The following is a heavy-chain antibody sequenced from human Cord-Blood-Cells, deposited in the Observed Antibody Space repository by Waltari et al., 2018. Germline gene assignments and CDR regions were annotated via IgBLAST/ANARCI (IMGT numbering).Heavy chain of an antibody. CDR3: ARFSDRTAALYYGMDV. V-gene: IGHV1-69*01. D-gene: IGHD6-13*01. CDR1: GGTFSSYA. J-gene: IGHJ6*02. CDR2: IIPIFGTA. Sequence: QVQLVQSGAAVKKPGSSVKVSCKASGGTFSSYAISWVRTAPGQGLEWMGGIIPIFGTANYAQKFQGRVTITADESTSTAYMELSSLRSEDTAVYYCARFSDRTAALYYGMDVWGQGTTVTVSS.